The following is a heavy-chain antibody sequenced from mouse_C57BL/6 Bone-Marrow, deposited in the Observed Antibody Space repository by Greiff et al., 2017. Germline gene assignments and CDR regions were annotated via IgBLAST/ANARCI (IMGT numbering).Heavy chain of an antibody. CDR2: INPNNGGT. D-gene: IGHD3-2*02. Sequence: EVQLQQSGPELVKPGASVKISCKASGYTFTDYYMNWVKQSHGKSLEWIGDINPNNGGTSYNQKFKGKATLPVDKSSSTAYMELRSLTSEDSAVXYCARWAAQAPYYFDYWGQGTTLTVSS. CDR3: ARWAAQAPYYFDY. V-gene: IGHV1-26*01. J-gene: IGHJ2*01. CDR1: GYTFTDYY.